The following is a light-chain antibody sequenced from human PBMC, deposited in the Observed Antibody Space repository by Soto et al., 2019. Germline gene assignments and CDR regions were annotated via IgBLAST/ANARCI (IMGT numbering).Light chain of an antibody. J-gene: IGLJ1*01. Sequence: QSALTQPASVSGSPGQSITISCTGTSSDVGTYKPVSWYQQYPGKAPKVIIYDDTKRPSGVSSRFSGSKSGNTASLTISGLQAEDEADYYCCLYVGATTYVFGTGTKLTVL. V-gene: IGLV2-23*01. CDR2: DDT. CDR3: CLYVGATTYV. CDR1: SSDVGTYKP.